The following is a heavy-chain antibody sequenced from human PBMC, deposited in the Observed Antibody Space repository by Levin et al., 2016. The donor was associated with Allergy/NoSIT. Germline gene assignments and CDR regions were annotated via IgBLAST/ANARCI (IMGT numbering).Heavy chain of an antibody. J-gene: IGHJ4*02. CDR1: GFTFSSYA. CDR3: AKSLAVAGTGRLIDYFDY. CDR2: ISSSGGSI. Sequence: GESLKISCAASGFTFSSYAMSWVRQAPGKGLEWVSAISSSGGSIYYADSVKGRFTISRDNSKNTLYLQMNSLRAEDTAVYYCAKSLAVAGTGRLIDYFDYWGRGTLVTVSS. D-gene: IGHD6-19*01. V-gene: IGHV3-23*01.